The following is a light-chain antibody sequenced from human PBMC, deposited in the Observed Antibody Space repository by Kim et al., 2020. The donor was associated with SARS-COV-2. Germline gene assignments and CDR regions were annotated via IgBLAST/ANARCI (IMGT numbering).Light chain of an antibody. CDR2: SNN. J-gene: IGLJ1*01. V-gene: IGLV1-44*01. Sequence: ELTQPPSASGTPGQRVTISCSGSSSNIGSNTVNWYQQLPGTAPKLLIYSNNQRPSGVPDRFSGSKSGTSASLAISGLQSENEADYYCAAWDDSLNGRYVFGTGTKVTVL. CDR3: AAWDDSLNGRYV. CDR1: SSNIGSNT.